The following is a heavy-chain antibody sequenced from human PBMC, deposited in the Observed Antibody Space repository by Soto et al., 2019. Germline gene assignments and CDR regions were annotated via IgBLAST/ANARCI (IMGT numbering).Heavy chain of an antibody. Sequence: QVQLVESGGGVVKPGTSLRLSCAASGFPFNNYAMHWVRQRPGKGLDWVAVISYDGSNSYYSDSVKGRFTVSRDRSKNTLSLQMNSLRVEDTAVYYCAKGILSATFAPYAMDVWGQGTTVTVSS. CDR1: GFPFNNYA. J-gene: IGHJ6*02. CDR2: ISYDGSNS. CDR3: AKGILSATFAPYAMDV. V-gene: IGHV3-30*18. D-gene: IGHD3-16*01.